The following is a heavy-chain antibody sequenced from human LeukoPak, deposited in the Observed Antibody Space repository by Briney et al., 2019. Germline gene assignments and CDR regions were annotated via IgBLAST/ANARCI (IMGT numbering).Heavy chain of an antibody. V-gene: IGHV3-23*01. CDR3: AKVRWYSGSSNPDY. CDR2: ISGSGGST. J-gene: IGHJ4*02. D-gene: IGHD1-26*01. Sequence: GGSLRLSCAASGFTFSSYAMGWVRPAPGKGLEWVSAISGSGGSTYYADSVKGRFTISRDNSKNTLHLQMNSLRAEDTAVYYCAKVRWYSGSSNPDYWGQGTLVTVSS. CDR1: GFTFSSYA.